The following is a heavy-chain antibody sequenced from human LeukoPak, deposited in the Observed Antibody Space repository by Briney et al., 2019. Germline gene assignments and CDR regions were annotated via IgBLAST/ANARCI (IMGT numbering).Heavy chain of an antibody. CDR1: GYTFTSYA. CDR2: INTNTGNP. V-gene: IGHV7-4-1*02. Sequence: ASVKVSCKASGYTFTSYAMNWVRQAPGQGLEWMGWINTNTGNPTYAQGFTGRFVFSLDTSVSTAYLQISSLKAEDTAVYYCAREGWELPGYYYGMDVWGQGTTVTVSS. D-gene: IGHD3-10*01. J-gene: IGHJ6*02. CDR3: AREGWELPGYYYGMDV.